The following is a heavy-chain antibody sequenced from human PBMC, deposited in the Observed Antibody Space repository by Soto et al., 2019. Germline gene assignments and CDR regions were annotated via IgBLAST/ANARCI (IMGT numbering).Heavy chain of an antibody. J-gene: IGHJ6*02. D-gene: IGHD5-18*01. CDR1: GYHFTNYW. CDR2: IYPSDSDT. V-gene: IGHV5-51*01. Sequence: GESLKISCKGSGYHFTNYWIGWVRQMPGKGLEWMGFIYPSDSDTRYSPSFQGQVTISADKSISTAYLQWSSLKASDTAMYYCARTESGYRYGFADVWGQGTTVTVSS. CDR3: ARTESGYRYGFADV.